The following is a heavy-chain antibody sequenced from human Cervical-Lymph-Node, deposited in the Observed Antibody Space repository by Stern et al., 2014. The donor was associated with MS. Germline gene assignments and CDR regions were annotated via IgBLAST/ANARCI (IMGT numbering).Heavy chain of an antibody. V-gene: IGHV4-39*01. CDR2: IYYSGST. CDR1: GGSISSSSYY. Sequence: QLQLQESGPGLVKPSETLSLTCTVSGGSISSSSYYWGCIRQPPGKGLEWIGSIYYSGSTYYNPSPKSRFPMPVDPSKNQFSLKLSSVTAADTAVYYCARLTSGIAANFDYWGQGTLVTVSS. D-gene: IGHD6-13*01. J-gene: IGHJ4*02. CDR3: ARLTSGIAANFDY.